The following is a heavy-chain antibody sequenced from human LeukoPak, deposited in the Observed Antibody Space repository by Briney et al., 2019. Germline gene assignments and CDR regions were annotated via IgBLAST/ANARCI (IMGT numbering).Heavy chain of an antibody. D-gene: IGHD6-19*01. J-gene: IGHJ3*02. CDR1: GGSISSGDYY. Sequence: SQTLSLTCTVSGGSISSGDYYWSWIRQPPGKGLEWIWYIYYSGSTYYNPSLKSRVTISVDTSKNQFSLKLSSVTAADTAVYYCAREGYSSGWHSGDAFDIWGQGTMVTVPS. CDR3: AREGYSSGWHSGDAFDI. V-gene: IGHV4-30-4*08. CDR2: IYYSGST.